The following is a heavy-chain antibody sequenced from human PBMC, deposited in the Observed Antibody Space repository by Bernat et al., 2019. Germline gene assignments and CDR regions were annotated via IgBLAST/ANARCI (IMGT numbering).Heavy chain of an antibody. Sequence: EVQLVESGGGLVKPGGSLRLSCAASGFTFSSYSMNWVRQAPGKGLEWVSSISSTSLYIIYPDSVKGRFTISRDNAKNALYLQMDSLRAEDTAVYYCARFETGSYSGAFEIWGQGTIVTVSS. J-gene: IGHJ3*02. V-gene: IGHV3-21*01. D-gene: IGHD3-9*01. CDR3: ARFETGSYSGAFEI. CDR1: GFTFSSYS. CDR2: ISSTSLYI.